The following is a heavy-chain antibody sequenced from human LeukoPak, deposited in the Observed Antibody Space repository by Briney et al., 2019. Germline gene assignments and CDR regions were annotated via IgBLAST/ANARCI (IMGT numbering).Heavy chain of an antibody. J-gene: IGHJ4*02. Sequence: PSETLSLTCTVSGGSINSGDNYWTWIRQPPGKGLEWIGFIYNSGSTNYNPSLKSRVTISVDTSKNQFSLKLSSVTAADTAVYYCARNTYYYGSGSPYYFDYWGRGTLVTVSS. D-gene: IGHD3-10*01. CDR2: IYNSGST. V-gene: IGHV4-61*08. CDR3: ARNTYYYGSGSPYYFDY. CDR1: GGSINSGDNY.